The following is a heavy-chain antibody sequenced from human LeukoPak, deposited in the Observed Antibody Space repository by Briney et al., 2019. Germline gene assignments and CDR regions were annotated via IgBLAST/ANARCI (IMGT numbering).Heavy chain of an antibody. Sequence: GGSLRLSCAASGFTFSSYAMSWVRQAPGKGLEWVSTISGGGDATYYADSVKGRFTISRDDSKNTAYLQMNSLKTEDTAVYYCSTRVPNAFDIWGQGTMVTVSS. CDR1: GFTFSSYA. V-gene: IGHV3-23*01. CDR3: STRVPNAFDI. CDR2: ISGGGDAT. D-gene: IGHD4/OR15-4a*01. J-gene: IGHJ3*02.